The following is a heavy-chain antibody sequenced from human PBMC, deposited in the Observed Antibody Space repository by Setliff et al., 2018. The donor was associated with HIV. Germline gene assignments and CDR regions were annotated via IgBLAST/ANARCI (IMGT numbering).Heavy chain of an antibody. CDR2: INPSGGST. CDR1: GYTFTSYY. V-gene: IGHV1-46*01. Sequence: GASVKVSCKASGYTFTSYYIHWVRQAPGQGLEWMGRINPSGGSTSYAQKFQGRVTMTRDTSTSTVYMELSSLRSEDTAVYYCARAFQQGRGSYDFWSGYYTGYNYYFDYWGQGTLVTVSS. J-gene: IGHJ4*02. CDR3: ARAFQQGRGSYDFWSGYYTGYNYYFDY. D-gene: IGHD3-3*01.